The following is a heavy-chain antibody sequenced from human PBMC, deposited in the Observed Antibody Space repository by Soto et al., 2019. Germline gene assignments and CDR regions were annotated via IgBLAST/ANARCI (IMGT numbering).Heavy chain of an antibody. V-gene: IGHV3-23*01. CDR1: GFTFSSYA. CDR2: ISGSGGST. J-gene: IGHJ4*02. Sequence: GGSLRLSCAASGFTFSSYAMSWVRQAPGKGLEWVSAISGSGGSTYYADSVKGRFTISRDNSKNTLYLQMNSLRAEDTAVYYCATKIAKQWLIFDYWGQGNLVTVSS. CDR3: ATKIAKQWLIFDY. D-gene: IGHD6-19*01.